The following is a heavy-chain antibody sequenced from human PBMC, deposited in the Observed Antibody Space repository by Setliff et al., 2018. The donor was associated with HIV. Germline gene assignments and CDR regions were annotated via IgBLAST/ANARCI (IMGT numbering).Heavy chain of an antibody. J-gene: IGHJ4*02. CDR2: IYYSGST. Sequence: ASETLSLTCSVSGGSISSYYWSWIRQPPGKGLEWIGYIYYSGSTNYNPSLKSRVTISVDTSKNQFSLKLSSVTAADTAVYYCARGLRGYSVSYYPFDYWGQGTLVTVSS. CDR1: GGSISSYY. V-gene: IGHV4-59*01. D-gene: IGHD1-26*01. CDR3: ARGLRGYSVSYYPFDY.